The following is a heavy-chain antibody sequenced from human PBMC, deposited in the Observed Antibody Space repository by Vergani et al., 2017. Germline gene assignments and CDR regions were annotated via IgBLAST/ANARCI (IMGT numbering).Heavy chain of an antibody. CDR2: IIPILGTA. CDR1: GGTFSSYA. Sequence: QVQLVQSGAEVKKPGSSVKVSCKASGGTFSSYAISWVRQVPGQGLEGMGRIIPILGTANYAQKFQGRVTITADESTSTAYMELSSLRSEDTAVYYCARDSDPYYYVSSGYYRVSWFDPWGQGTLVTVSS. J-gene: IGHJ5*02. D-gene: IGHD3-22*01. CDR3: ARDSDPYYYVSSGYYRVSWFDP. V-gene: IGHV1-69*18.